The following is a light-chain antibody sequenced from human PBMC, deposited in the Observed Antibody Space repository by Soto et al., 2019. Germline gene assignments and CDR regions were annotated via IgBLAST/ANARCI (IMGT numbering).Light chain of an antibody. V-gene: IGKV2-30*01. CDR2: KVS. Sequence: DVVMTQSPLSLPVTLGQPASISCKSSQSLVYSDGNTYLTWFQQRPGQSPRRLIYKVSNRDSGVPDRVSGSGSGTDFTLKISSVEAEDVGIYYCLQDTMWPYTFGQGTKLEIK. CDR3: LQDTMWPYT. CDR1: QSLVYSDGNTY. J-gene: IGKJ2*01.